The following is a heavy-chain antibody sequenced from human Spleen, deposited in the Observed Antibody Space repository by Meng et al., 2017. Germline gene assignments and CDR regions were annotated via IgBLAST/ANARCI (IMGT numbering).Heavy chain of an antibody. V-gene: IGHV1-69*13. J-gene: IGHJ6*02. CDR2: IIPIIGAT. CDR3: ARVRITFGGVIVIGYYYYGLYL. D-gene: IGHD3-16*02. Sequence: SVKVSRKASGGTVITYTISWVRQAPGQGLEWMGGIIPIIGATNYAQRFQGRVTITADESTSTDFMELSSLTSEDTTVYYCARVRITFGGVIVIGYYYYGLYLWGHGTTVPVSS. CDR1: GGTVITYT.